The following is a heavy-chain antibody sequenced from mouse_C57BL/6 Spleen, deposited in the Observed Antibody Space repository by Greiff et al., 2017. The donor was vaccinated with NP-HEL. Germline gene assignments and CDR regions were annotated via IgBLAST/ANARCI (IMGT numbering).Heavy chain of an antibody. CDR3: ARSAEFITTVVADY. Sequence: EVQLQQSGPELVKPGASVKISCKASGYSFTDYNMNWVKQSNGKSLEWIGVINPNYGTTSYNQKFKGKATLTVDQSSSTAYMQLNSLTSEDSAVYDCARSAEFITTVVADYWGQGTTLTVSS. V-gene: IGHV1-39*01. J-gene: IGHJ2*01. CDR1: GYSFTDYN. CDR2: INPNYGTT. D-gene: IGHD1-1*01.